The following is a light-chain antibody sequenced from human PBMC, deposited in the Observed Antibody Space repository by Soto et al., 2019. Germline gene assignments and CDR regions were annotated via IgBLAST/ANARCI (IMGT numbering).Light chain of an antibody. CDR1: SSNIGANT. Sequence: QSVLTQPPSASGTPGQRVAFSCSGSSSNIGANTVNWYQQVPGAAPNLLIYSHSQRPSGVPDRFSGSKSGTSASLAISGLQSDDEADYYCAAWDDSLNAYVFGTGTRSPS. V-gene: IGLV1-44*01. J-gene: IGLJ1*01. CDR2: SHS. CDR3: AAWDDSLNAYV.